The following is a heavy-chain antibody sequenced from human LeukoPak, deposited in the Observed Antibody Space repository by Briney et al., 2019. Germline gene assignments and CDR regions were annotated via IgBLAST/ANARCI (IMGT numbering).Heavy chain of an antibody. CDR3: ARVMVAWFGDKAFDY. CDR2: INPNGGAT. V-gene: IGHV1-46*01. J-gene: IGHJ4*02. CDR1: GYTFTHYY. Sequence: GASVKVSCKASGYTFTHYYIHWVRQAPGQGLECMGTINPNGGATSYTQKFQGRVTMTRDTSTSTVYMELSSLRSEDTAVYYCARVMVAWFGDKAFDYWGQGTLVTVSS. D-gene: IGHD3-10*01.